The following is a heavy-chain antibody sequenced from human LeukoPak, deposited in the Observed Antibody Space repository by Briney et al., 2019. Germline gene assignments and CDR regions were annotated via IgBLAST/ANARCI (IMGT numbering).Heavy chain of an antibody. CDR2: ILNSGTT. CDR1: GGPFSGYF. CDR3: ARRYYYNLGSFPFDF. J-gene: IGHJ4*02. Sequence: EASETLSLTCAVSGGPFSGYFRSWIRQSSGKGLEWIGEILNSGTTSYNPSLNSRVTISEDTSKNQFYLNLSSVTAADTAVYYCARRYYYNLGSFPFDFWGQGTLVTVSS. D-gene: IGHD3-10*01. V-gene: IGHV4-34*12.